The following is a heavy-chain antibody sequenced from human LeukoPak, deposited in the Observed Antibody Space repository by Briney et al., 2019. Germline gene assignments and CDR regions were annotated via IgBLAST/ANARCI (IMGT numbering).Heavy chain of an antibody. J-gene: IGHJ4*02. CDR3: ARRSSGGWRYFDF. D-gene: IGHD6-25*01. CDR1: GGSISSYY. Sequence: SETLSLTCTVSGGSISSYYWSWIRQSPGKGLGWIGYIYYTGTTNYNPSLKSRVTISVDTSKNQFSLKVNSVTAADTAVYYCARRSSGGWRYFDFWGQGTLVTVSS. V-gene: IGHV4-59*08. CDR2: IYYTGTT.